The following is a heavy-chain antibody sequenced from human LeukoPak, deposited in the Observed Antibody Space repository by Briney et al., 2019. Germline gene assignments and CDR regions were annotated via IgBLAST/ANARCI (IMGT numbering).Heavy chain of an antibody. CDR3: AKEATAKVGNQYDY. Sequence: PGGSLRLSCAASGFTFSSYGMQWVRQAPGKGLEWVAVVSYGGDVQYYADSVKGRFIISRDNSKSTLSLQMNSLRTEDTAVYYCAKEATAKVGNQYDYWGQGNLVTVSS. J-gene: IGHJ4*02. V-gene: IGHV3-30*18. D-gene: IGHD1-14*01. CDR1: GFTFSSYG. CDR2: VSYGGDVQ.